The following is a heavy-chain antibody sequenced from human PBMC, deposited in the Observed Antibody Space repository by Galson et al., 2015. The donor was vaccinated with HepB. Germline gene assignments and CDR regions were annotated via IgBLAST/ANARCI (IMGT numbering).Heavy chain of an antibody. Sequence: SVKVSCKASGYTFTSYGISWVRQAPGQGLEWMGWISAYNGNTNYAQKLQGRVTMTTDTSTSTAYMELRSLRSDDTAVYYCARGRYCSSTSCYRVNWFDPWGQGTLVTVSS. CDR2: ISAYNGNT. J-gene: IGHJ5*02. CDR1: GYTFTSYG. D-gene: IGHD2-2*01. V-gene: IGHV1-18*01. CDR3: ARGRYCSSTSCYRVNWFDP.